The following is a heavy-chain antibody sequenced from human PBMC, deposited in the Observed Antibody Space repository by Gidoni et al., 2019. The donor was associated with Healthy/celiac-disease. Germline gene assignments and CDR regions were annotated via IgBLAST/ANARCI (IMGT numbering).Heavy chain of an antibody. Sequence: QVQLVESGGGLVKPGGSLRLSCAASGFTLSGYYMSWIRQAPGKGLEWVSYISSSGSTIYYADSVKGRFTISRDNAKNSLYLQMNSLRAEDTAVYYCARDYYDSSGYFSGYYYYMDVWGKGTTVTVSS. V-gene: IGHV3-11*01. CDR2: ISSSGSTI. D-gene: IGHD3-22*01. CDR1: GFTLSGYY. J-gene: IGHJ6*03. CDR3: ARDYYDSSGYFSGYYYYMDV.